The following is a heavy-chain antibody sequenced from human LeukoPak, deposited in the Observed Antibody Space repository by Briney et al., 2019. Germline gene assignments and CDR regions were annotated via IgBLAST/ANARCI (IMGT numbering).Heavy chain of an antibody. Sequence: SETLSLTCTVSGGSFSSGSYYWSWIRQPPGKGLEWIGYIYYSGSTKYNPSLKSRVTMSVDTSKSQFSLELSSVTAADTAVYYCARGSPPSVWGQGTTVTVSS. J-gene: IGHJ6*02. V-gene: IGHV4-61*01. D-gene: IGHD3-10*01. CDR1: GGSFSSGSYY. CDR3: ARGSPPSV. CDR2: IYYSGST.